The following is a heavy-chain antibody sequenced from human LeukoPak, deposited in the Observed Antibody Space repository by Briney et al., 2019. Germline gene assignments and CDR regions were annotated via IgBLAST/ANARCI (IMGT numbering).Heavy chain of an antibody. Sequence: SETLSLTCTVSGGSISSYYWSWIRQPPGKGLEWIGCIYYSGSTNYNPSLKSRVTISVDTSKNQFSLKLSSVTAADTAVYYCARWHFYDILTGRGIRAFDIWGQGTMVTVSP. J-gene: IGHJ3*02. D-gene: IGHD3-9*01. CDR3: ARWHFYDILTGRGIRAFDI. CDR1: GGSISSYY. V-gene: IGHV4-59*08. CDR2: IYYSGST.